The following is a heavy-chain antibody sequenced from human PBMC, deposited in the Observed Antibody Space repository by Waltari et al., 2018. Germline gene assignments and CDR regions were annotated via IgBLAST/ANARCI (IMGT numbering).Heavy chain of an antibody. Sequence: EVRLVESGGGLVQPGGSLRLSFAPSGSTFRRHWLHWVRQVPGKGLVWVSRVKDDGRSISYADSVKGRFSISRDNAKNMLYLQMNSLRAEDTAVYYCARDLYHAMDVWGQGTTVIVSS. V-gene: IGHV3-74*01. CDR1: GSTFRRHW. J-gene: IGHJ6*02. CDR2: VKDDGRSI. CDR3: ARDLYHAMDV.